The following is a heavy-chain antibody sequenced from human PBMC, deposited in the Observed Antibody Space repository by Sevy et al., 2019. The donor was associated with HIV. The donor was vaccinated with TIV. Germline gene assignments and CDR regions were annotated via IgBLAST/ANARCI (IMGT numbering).Heavy chain of an antibody. J-gene: IGHJ5*02. CDR1: GFTFSSYA. CDR3: AREVSVVAATGRTFDP. V-gene: IGHV3-30-3*01. CDR2: ISYDGSNK. D-gene: IGHD2-15*01. Sequence: GGSLRLSCAASGFTFSSYAMHWVRQAPGKGLEWVAVISYDGSNKYYADSVKGRFTISRDNSKNTLYLQMNSLRAEDTAVYYCAREVSVVAATGRTFDPWSQGTLVTVSS.